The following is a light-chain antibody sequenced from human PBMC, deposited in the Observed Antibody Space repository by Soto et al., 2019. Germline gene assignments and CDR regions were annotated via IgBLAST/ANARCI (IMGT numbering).Light chain of an antibody. Sequence: QSALTQPASVSGSPGQSITISCTGTSSDVGAYNYVSWFQQYPGKAPKLMIYEVSNRPSGVSNRFSGSKSGNTASLTISGLQAEVEADYYCSSYTTSSTLVVFGGGTKVTVL. V-gene: IGLV2-14*01. CDR2: EVS. CDR3: SSYTTSSTLVV. J-gene: IGLJ3*02. CDR1: SSDVGAYNY.